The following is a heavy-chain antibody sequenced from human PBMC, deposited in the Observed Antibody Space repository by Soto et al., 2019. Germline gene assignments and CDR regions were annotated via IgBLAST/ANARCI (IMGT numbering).Heavy chain of an antibody. V-gene: IGHV3-30-3*01. Sequence: QVQLVESGGRVVHPEMSLSLFCGASVFTFSSYAMHCVREAPGKGLEWVAVISYDGSNKYYADSVKGRFTISRDNSKNTLYLQMNSLRAEDTAVYYCARAIVATTGDWFDPWGQGTLVTVSS. D-gene: IGHD5-12*01. CDR3: ARAIVATTGDWFDP. CDR2: ISYDGSNK. J-gene: IGHJ5*02. CDR1: VFTFSSYA.